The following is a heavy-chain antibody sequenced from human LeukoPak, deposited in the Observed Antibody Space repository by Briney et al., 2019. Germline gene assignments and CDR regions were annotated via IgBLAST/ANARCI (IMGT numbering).Heavy chain of an antibody. CDR2: IYYSGST. D-gene: IGHD5-24*01. CDR3: ARKVATIHPFDY. V-gene: IGHV4-59*08. J-gene: IGHJ4*02. Sequence: RTSETLSLTCTVSGGSISPYCWSWIRQPPGKGLEWIGYIYYSGSTNYNPSPKSRVTMSVDTSKNHFSLELTSVTAADTAVYYCARKVATIHPFDYWGQGTLVPVSS. CDR1: GGSISPYC.